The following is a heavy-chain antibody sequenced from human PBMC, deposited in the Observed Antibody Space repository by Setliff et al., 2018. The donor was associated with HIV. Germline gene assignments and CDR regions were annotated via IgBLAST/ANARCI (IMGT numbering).Heavy chain of an antibody. CDR3: ARHVARFDYDTGGYYVSHFDY. CDR2: IYYSGTT. D-gene: IGHD3-22*01. V-gene: IGHV4-34*11. Sequence: PSETLSLTCAVYGGSFSGYFWSWIRQPPGKGLEWIGYIYYSGTTKYNPSLKSRVTISVDTSKNQFSVRLSSVSAADTAVYFCARHVARFDYDTGGYYVSHFDYWGQGTQVTVSS. CDR1: GGSFSGYF. J-gene: IGHJ4*02.